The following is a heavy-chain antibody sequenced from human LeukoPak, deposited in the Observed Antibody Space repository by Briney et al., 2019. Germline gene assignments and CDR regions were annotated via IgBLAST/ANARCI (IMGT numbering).Heavy chain of an antibody. J-gene: IGHJ4*02. V-gene: IGHV3-73*01. CDR2: IRSKANSYAT. CDR3: TTSNDFWSGYYLGVPPIDY. Sequence: PGGSLRLSCAASGFTFSGSAMHWVRQASGKGLEWVGRIRSKANSYATAYAASVKGRFTISRDDSKNTAYLQMNSLKTEDTAVYYCTTSNDFWSGYYLGVPPIDYWGQGTLVIVSS. D-gene: IGHD3-3*01. CDR1: GFTFSGSA.